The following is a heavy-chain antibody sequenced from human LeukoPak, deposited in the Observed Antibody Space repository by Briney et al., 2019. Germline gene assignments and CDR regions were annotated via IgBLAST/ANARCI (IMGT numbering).Heavy chain of an antibody. D-gene: IGHD2-2*01. CDR1: GYTFTSYA. CDR3: TWVVPADRYYYYGMDV. J-gene: IGHJ6*02. Sequence: ASVKVSCEASGYTFTSYAMNWVRQAPGQGLEWMGWINTNTGNPTYAQGFTGRFVFSLDTSVSTAYLQISSLKAEDTAVYYCTWVVPADRYYYYGMDVWGQGTTVTVSS. CDR2: INTNTGNP. V-gene: IGHV7-4-1*02.